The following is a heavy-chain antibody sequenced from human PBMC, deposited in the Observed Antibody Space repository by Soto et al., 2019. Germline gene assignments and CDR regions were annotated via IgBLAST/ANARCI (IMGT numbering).Heavy chain of an antibody. D-gene: IGHD2-2*01. CDR3: ARDTGCCSSTSCLYMDA. CDR1: GYTFTSYA. J-gene: IGHJ6*02. V-gene: IGHV1-3*01. CDR2: INAGNGNT. Sequence: ASVKVSCKASGYTFTSYAMHWVRQAPGQRLEWMGWINAGNGNTKYSQKFQGRVTITRDTSASTAYMELSSLRSEDTAVYYCARDTGCCSSTSCLYMDAWGQGTTVTVSS.